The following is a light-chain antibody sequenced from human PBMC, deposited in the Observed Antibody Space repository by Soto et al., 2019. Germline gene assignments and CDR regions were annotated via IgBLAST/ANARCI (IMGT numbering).Light chain of an antibody. J-gene: IGKJ1*01. V-gene: IGKV1-39*01. CDR2: AAS. Sequence: DIQMTQSPSSLSASIGDRVTITCRASQTIATYLNWYQREPGKAPKLLIYAASILESGVPSRFSGSGSGTDFTLTISSLQPEDFASYYCQQGYSPPWTFGQGTKEEFK. CDR1: QTIATY. CDR3: QQGYSPPWT.